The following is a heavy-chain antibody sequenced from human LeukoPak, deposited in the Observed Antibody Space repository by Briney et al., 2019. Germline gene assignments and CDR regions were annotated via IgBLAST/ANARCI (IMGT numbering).Heavy chain of an antibody. D-gene: IGHD3-3*01. CDR2: INHSGST. V-gene: IGHV4-34*01. J-gene: IGHJ4*02. Sequence: SETLSLTCAVCGGSFSGYYWSWIRQPPGKGLEWIGEINHSGSTNYNPSLKSRVTISVDTSKNQFSLKLSSVTAADTAVYYCARGDYTIFGVVMASYFDYWGQGTLVTVSS. CDR1: GGSFSGYY. CDR3: ARGDYTIFGVVMASYFDY.